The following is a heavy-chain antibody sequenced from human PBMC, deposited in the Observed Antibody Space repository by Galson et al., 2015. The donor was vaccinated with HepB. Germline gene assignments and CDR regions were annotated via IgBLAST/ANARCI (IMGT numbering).Heavy chain of an antibody. CDR1: GFTFSSYS. V-gene: IGHV3-21*01. CDR3: AREEMATRPFDY. Sequence: SLRLSCAASGFTFSSYSMNWVRQAPGKGLEWVSSISSSSSYIYYADSVKGRFTISRDNAKNSLYLQMNSLRAEDTTVYYCAREEMATRPFDYWGQGTLVTVSS. D-gene: IGHD5-24*01. CDR2: ISSSSSYI. J-gene: IGHJ4*02.